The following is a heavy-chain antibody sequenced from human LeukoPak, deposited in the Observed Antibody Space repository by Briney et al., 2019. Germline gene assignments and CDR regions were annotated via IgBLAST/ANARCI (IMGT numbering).Heavy chain of an antibody. J-gene: IGHJ5*02. CDR3: TRGSNSPNDPHNWLDP. D-gene: IGHD6-13*01. CDR2: INPNSGGA. Sequence: GASVKVSCKASGYTFTAYYIHWVRQAPGQGLEWMGWINPNSGGANFAPKFQGRVTMTRDTSISTAYMELSRLTSDDTALFYCTRGSNSPNDPHNWLDPWGQGTLVIVSS. V-gene: IGHV1-2*02. CDR1: GYTFTAYY.